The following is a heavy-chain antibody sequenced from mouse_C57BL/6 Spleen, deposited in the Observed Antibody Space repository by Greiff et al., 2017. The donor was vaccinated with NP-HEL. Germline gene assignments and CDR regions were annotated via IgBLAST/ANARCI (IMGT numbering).Heavy chain of an antibody. CDR1: GFTFSDYG. D-gene: IGHD2-3*01. CDR2: ISSGSSTI. CDR3: AREDDGYSAWFAY. Sequence: DVMLVESGGGLVKPGGSLKLSCAASGFTFSDYGMHWVRQAPEKGLEWVAYISSGSSTIYYADTVKGRFTISRDNAKNTLFLQMTSLRSEDTAMYYCAREDDGYSAWFAYWGQGTLVTVSA. J-gene: IGHJ3*01. V-gene: IGHV5-17*01.